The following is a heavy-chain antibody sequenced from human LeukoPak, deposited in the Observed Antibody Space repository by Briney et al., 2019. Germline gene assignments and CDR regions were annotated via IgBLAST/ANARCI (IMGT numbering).Heavy chain of an antibody. V-gene: IGHV1-2*02. Sequence: ASVKASCKASGYTFSDYYIHWVRQAPGQGLEWMGWINPNSGGTNNAQKFQGRVTMTRDTSISTIYMELSRLRSDDTAVYFCARVRNRWSGEFSHWGQGTLVIVSS. CDR3: ARVRNRWSGEFSH. D-gene: IGHD3-10*01. CDR2: INPNSGGT. J-gene: IGHJ3*01. CDR1: GYTFSDYY.